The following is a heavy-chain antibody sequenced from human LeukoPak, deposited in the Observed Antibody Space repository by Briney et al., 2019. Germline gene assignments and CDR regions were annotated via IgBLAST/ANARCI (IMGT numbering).Heavy chain of an antibody. Sequence: GGSLRLSCAASGFTFSSYSMNWVRQAPGKGLEWISYIGISRGNTKYADSVKGRFTISGDSAKNSLYLQMNSLRVEDTAVYYCARDHNYAFDNWGQGTLVTVSS. D-gene: IGHD1-1*01. CDR1: GFTFSSYS. J-gene: IGHJ4*02. CDR3: ARDHNYAFDN. CDR2: IGISRGNT. V-gene: IGHV3-48*04.